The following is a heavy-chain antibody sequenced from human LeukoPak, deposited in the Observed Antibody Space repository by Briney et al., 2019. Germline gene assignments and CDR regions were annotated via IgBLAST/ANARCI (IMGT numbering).Heavy chain of an antibody. CDR2: INPNSGGT. CDR1: GYTFTCYY. J-gene: IGHJ6*03. V-gene: IGHV1-2*02. D-gene: IGHD2-15*01. CDR3: ASSDWRQLPTGGDYYYYYYMDV. Sequence: ASVKVSCKASGYTFTCYYMHWVRQAPGQGLEWMGWINPNSGGTNYAQKFQGRVTMTRDTSISTAYMELSRLRSDDTAVYYCASSDWRQLPTGGDYYYYYYMDVWGKGTTVTVSS.